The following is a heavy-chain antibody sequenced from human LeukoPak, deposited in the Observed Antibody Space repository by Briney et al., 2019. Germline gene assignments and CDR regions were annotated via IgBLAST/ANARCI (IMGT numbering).Heavy chain of an antibody. CDR2: IYYSGST. CDR3: ARELTDYYDNRRYFDY. CDR1: VGSISSYY. Sequence: SETLSLTCTVSVGSISSYYWSWIRQPPGKGLEWIGYIYYSGSTNYNPSLKSRVTISVDTSKNQFSLKLSSVTAADTAVYYCARELTDYYDNRRYFDYWGQGTLVTVPS. J-gene: IGHJ4*02. V-gene: IGHV4-59*01. D-gene: IGHD3-22*01.